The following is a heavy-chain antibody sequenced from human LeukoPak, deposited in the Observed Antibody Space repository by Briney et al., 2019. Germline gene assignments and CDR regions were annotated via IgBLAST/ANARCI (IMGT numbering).Heavy chain of an antibody. Sequence: PGGSLRLSCAASGFTFSSYAMNWVRQAPGKGLEWVSTISGGAGITYYAYYTDSVKGRFTISRDNSKNTLYLQLNSLRAEDTAVYYCTKSSGPAVSYYFDYWGQGTLVTVSS. CDR3: TKSSGPAVSYYFDY. V-gene: IGHV3-23*01. D-gene: IGHD2-8*01. CDR1: GFTFSSYA. CDR2: ISGGAGIT. J-gene: IGHJ4*02.